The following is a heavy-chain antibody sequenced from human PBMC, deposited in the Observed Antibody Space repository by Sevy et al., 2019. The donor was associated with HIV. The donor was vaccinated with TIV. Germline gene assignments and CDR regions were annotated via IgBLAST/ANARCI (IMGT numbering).Heavy chain of an antibody. CDR1: GFTFSSYD. J-gene: IGHJ4*02. Sequence: GGSLRLSCAGSGFTFSSYDMHWVRQAPGKGLEWVAVTSHDGKYNNYADSVKVRFTTSRDNFKNTLYLLMKSLRVEDSAIYFCARIFSGGGDCYYLDYWGQGALVTVSS. CDR3: ARIFSGGGDCYYLDY. CDR2: TSHDGKYN. D-gene: IGHD2-21*02. V-gene: IGHV3-30*04.